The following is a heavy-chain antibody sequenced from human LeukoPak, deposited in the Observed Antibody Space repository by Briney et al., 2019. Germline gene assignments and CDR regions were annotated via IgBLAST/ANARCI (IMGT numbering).Heavy chain of an antibody. Sequence: PGGSLRLSCAASGFTFSSYWMSWVRQAPGKGLEWVANIKQDGSEKYYVDSVKGRFTISRDNAKNSLYLQMNSLRAEDTAVYYCARDLMVRGVDLDYWGQGTLVTVFS. J-gene: IGHJ4*02. D-gene: IGHD3-10*01. V-gene: IGHV3-7*03. CDR3: ARDLMVRGVDLDY. CDR2: IKQDGSEK. CDR1: GFTFSSYW.